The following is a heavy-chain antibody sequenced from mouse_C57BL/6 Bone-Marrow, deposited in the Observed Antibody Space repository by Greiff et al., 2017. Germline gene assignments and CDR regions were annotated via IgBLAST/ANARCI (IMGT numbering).Heavy chain of an antibody. CDR3: AREITTVVGSHFDY. CDR1: GYTFTDYY. CDR2: INPYDGGT. Sequence: EVQLQQSGPVLVKPGASVKMSCKASGYTFTDYYMNWVKQSHGKSLEWIGVINPYDGGTSYNQKFKGKATLTVDKSSSTAYMEFNSLTSEDSAVYYCAREITTVVGSHFDYWGQGTTLTVSS. V-gene: IGHV1-19*01. D-gene: IGHD1-1*01. J-gene: IGHJ2*01.